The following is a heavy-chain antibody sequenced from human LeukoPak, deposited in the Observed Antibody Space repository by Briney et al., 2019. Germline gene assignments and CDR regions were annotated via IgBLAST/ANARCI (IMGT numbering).Heavy chain of an antibody. J-gene: IGHJ4*02. CDR2: INQDESAK. V-gene: IGHV3-7*03. CDR1: GFSFRRYW. CDR3: GVVIRTQSDY. D-gene: IGHD3-3*01. Sequence: GGSLRLSCAASGFSFRRYWMSWVRQAPGKGLEWVASINQDESAKFYVDSVRGRFTISRDNSKNTLYLQMNSLRAEDTAVSIFGVVIRTQSDYWGQGTLVTVSS.